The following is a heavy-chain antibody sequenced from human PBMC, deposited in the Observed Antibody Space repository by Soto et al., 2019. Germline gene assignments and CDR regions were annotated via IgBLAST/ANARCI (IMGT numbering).Heavy chain of an antibody. CDR2: IYYSGST. D-gene: IGHD5-18*01. J-gene: IGHJ4*02. CDR3: GRDINVDTAAAGPTY. CDR1: GGSISSYY. Sequence: SETLSLTCSVSGGSISSYYWSWIRQPPGKGLEWIGYIYYSGSTNYNPSLKSRVTISVDTSKNQFSLKLSSVTAADTAVYFCGRDINVDTAAAGPTYWGQGTLVTVSS. V-gene: IGHV4-59*12.